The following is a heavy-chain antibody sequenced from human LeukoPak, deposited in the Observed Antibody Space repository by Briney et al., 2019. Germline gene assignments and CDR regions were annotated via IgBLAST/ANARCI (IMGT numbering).Heavy chain of an antibody. D-gene: IGHD3-9*01. V-gene: IGHV4-34*01. CDR2: INHSGST. CDR1: GGSFSGYY. J-gene: IGHJ4*02. Sequence: SETLSLTCAVYGGSFSGYYWSWIRQPPGKGLERIGEINHSGSTNYNPSLKSRVTISVDTSKNQFSLRLSSVTTADTAVYFCARGLRYFDQYYFDYWGQGTLVTVSS. CDR3: ARGLRYFDQYYFDY.